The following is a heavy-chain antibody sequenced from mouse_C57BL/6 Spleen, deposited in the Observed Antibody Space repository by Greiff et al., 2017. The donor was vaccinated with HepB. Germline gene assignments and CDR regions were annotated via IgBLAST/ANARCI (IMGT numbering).Heavy chain of an antibody. J-gene: IGHJ3*01. V-gene: IGHV1-62-2*01. Sequence: VQLQQSGAELVKPGASVKLSCKASGYTFTEYTIHWVKQRSGQGLEWIGWFYAGSGSIKYNEKFKDKVTLTENNSSSKVYMELSSLTSEDSAVYVSTRHEKAWFAYWGKGTLVTVSA. CDR1: GYTFTEYT. CDR3: TRHEKAWFAY. CDR2: FYAGSGSI.